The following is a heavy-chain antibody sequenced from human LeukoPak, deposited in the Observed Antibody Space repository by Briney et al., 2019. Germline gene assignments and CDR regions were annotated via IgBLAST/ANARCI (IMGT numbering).Heavy chain of an antibody. D-gene: IGHD3-16*01. CDR2: ISSNGGST. CDR3: ARDWGAFDI. Sequence: PGGSLRLSCAASGFTFSSYAMHWVRQAPGKGLEYVSAISSNGGSTYYVNSVKGRFTISRDNSKNTLYLQMGSLRAADMAVYYCARDWGAFDIWGQGTMVTVSS. J-gene: IGHJ3*02. CDR1: GFTFSSYA. V-gene: IGHV3-64*01.